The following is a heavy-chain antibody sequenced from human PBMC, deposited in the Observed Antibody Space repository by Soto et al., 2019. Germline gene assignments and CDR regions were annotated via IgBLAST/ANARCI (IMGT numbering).Heavy chain of an antibody. D-gene: IGHD3-3*01. V-gene: IGHV4-34*01. CDR1: GGSISGSHYH. CDR2: INHSGST. Sequence: TSETLSLTCTVSGGSISGSHYHWSWIRQPPGKGLEWIGEINHSGSTNYNPSLKSRVTISVDTSKNQFSLKLSSVTAADTAVYYCARGKNYYDMPYGMDVWGQGTTVTVSS. J-gene: IGHJ6*02. CDR3: ARGKNYYDMPYGMDV.